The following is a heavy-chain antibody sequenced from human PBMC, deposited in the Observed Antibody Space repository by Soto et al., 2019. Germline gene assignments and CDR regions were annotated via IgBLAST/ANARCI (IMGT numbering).Heavy chain of an antibody. CDR1: GGTFSSYT. CDR3: ARGIVVVPAAILDAFDI. J-gene: IGHJ3*02. CDR2: IIPILGIA. D-gene: IGHD2-2*01. V-gene: IGHV1-69*02. Sequence: ASVKVSCKASGGTFSSYTISWVRQAPGQGLEWMGRIIPILGIANYAQKFQGRVTITADKSTSTAYMELSSLRSEDTAVYYCARGIVVVPAAILDAFDIWGQGTMVTVSS.